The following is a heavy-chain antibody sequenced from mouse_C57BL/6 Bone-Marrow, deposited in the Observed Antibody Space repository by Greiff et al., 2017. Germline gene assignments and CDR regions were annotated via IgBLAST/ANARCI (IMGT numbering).Heavy chain of an antibody. V-gene: IGHV1-26*01. D-gene: IGHD2-4*01. Sequence: EVQLQQSGPELVKPGASVKISCKASGYTFTDYYMNWVKQTHGKSLEWIGDINPNNGGTSYNQKFKGKATLTVDKSSSTAYMELRSLTSEDSAVYYCARWTHYEFSYAMDYWGQGTSVTVSS. J-gene: IGHJ4*01. CDR1: GYTFTDYY. CDR3: ARWTHYEFSYAMDY. CDR2: INPNNGGT.